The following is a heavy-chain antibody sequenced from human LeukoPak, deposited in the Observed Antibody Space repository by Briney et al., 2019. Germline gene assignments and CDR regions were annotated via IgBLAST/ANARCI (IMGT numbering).Heavy chain of an antibody. CDR1: GVTLSSYA. J-gene: IGHJ2*01. CDR2: ISSSGSGGNT. D-gene: IGHD4-23*01. Sequence: GGSLRLSCAASGVTLSSYAMSWARQAPGKGLEWVSGISSSGSGGNTYYADSVKGRFTISRDSSKNTLFLHMNTLRAEDTAIYYCAKDRTVGVSYWYFDLWGRGTLVTVSS. CDR3: AKDRTVGVSYWYFDL. V-gene: IGHV3-23*01.